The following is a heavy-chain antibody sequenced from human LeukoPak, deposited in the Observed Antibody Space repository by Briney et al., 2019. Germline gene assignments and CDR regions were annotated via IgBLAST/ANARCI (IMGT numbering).Heavy chain of an antibody. V-gene: IGHV1-8*03. Sequence: ASVKVSCKASGYTFTSYDINWVRQATGQGLEWMGWMNPNSGNTGYAQKFQGRVTITGNTSISTAYMELSSLRSEDTAVYYCARVAAAGTLYRKDFDYWGQGTLVTVSS. CDR3: ARVAAAGTLYRKDFDY. CDR2: MNPNSGNT. J-gene: IGHJ4*02. D-gene: IGHD6-13*01. CDR1: GYTFTSYD.